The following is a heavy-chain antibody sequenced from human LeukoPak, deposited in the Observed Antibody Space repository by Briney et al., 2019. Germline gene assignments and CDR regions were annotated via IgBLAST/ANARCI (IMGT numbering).Heavy chain of an antibody. CDR1: GGSISSGDYY. V-gene: IGHV4-30-4*01. CDR2: IYYSGST. CDR3: ARWDYYDSSGYYY. D-gene: IGHD3-22*01. J-gene: IGHJ4*02. Sequence: PSQTLSLTCTVSGGSISSGDYYWSWIRQPPGKGLEWIGYIYYSGSTYYNPSLKSRVTISVDTSKNQFSLKLSSVTAAGTAVYYCARWDYYDSSGYYYWGQGTLVTVSS.